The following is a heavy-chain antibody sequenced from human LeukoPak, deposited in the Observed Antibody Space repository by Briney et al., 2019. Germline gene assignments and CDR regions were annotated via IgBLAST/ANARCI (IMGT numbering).Heavy chain of an antibody. CDR2: IRYDGSNK. V-gene: IGHV3-30*02. CDR3: ARDFRSSWYPYYFDY. J-gene: IGHJ4*02. Sequence: GGSLRLSCAASGFTFSSYGMHWVRQAPGKGLEWVAFIRYDGSNKYYADSVKGRFTISRDNSKNTLYLQMNSLRAEDTAVYYCARDFRSSWYPYYFDYWGQGTLVTVSS. D-gene: IGHD6-13*01. CDR1: GFTFSSYG.